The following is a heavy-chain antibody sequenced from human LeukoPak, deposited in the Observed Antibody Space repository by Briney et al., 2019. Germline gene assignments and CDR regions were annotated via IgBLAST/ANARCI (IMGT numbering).Heavy chain of an antibody. CDR1: GFTFSTYS. D-gene: IGHD6-13*01. Sequence: PGGSLRLSCAASGFTFSTYSMNWVRQAPGKGLEWVSSISSSGYYIYYADSVKGRFTISRDNAKNSLYLQMNSLRAEDTAVYYCARDIAAAGHLAFESWGQGILVTVSS. CDR2: ISSSGYYI. CDR3: ARDIAAAGHLAFES. J-gene: IGHJ5*01. V-gene: IGHV3-21*01.